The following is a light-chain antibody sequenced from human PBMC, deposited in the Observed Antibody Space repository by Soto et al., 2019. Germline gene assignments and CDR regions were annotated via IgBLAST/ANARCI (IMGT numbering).Light chain of an antibody. CDR2: GAS. CDR1: QSVNIN. Sequence: EIVMTQSPVTLSASPGGRVTLSCRASQSVNINLAWYQQRPGQAPRVLIYGASNRASGIPDRFSGSGSGTDFPLTISSLEPDDFALYYCQQYKDWPPLTFGGGTRVEIK. J-gene: IGKJ4*01. CDR3: QQYKDWPPLT. V-gene: IGKV3D-15*01.